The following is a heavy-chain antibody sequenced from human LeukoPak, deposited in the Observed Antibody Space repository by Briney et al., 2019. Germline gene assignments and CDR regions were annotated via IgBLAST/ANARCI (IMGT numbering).Heavy chain of an antibody. V-gene: IGHV1-69*02. J-gene: IGHJ4*02. CDR3: ARGMSSRSDY. CDR2: IIPNLGIA. D-gene: IGHD6-13*01. Sequence: ASVKVSCKASGGTFSSYTISWVRQAPGQGLEWMGRIIPNLGIANYAQKFQGRVTITADKSTSTAYMELSSLRSEDTAVYYCARGMSSRSDYWGQGTLVTVSS. CDR1: GGTFSSYT.